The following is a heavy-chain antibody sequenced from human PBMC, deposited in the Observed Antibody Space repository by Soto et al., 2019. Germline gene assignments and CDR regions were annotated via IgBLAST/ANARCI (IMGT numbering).Heavy chain of an antibody. J-gene: IGHJ4*02. CDR1: GGSTSSGGYY. V-gene: IGHV4-31*03. CDR3: ARGAICDY. CDR2: IYYSGGT. D-gene: IGHD2-2*02. Sequence: QVQLQESGPGLLKPSQPLSLTGTVFGGSTSSGGYYWSWIRQHPGKGLECIGYIYYSGGTYYNPSLKSRVTISVDTSKNQFSLKLSSVTAADTAVYYCARGAICDYWGQGTLVTVSS.